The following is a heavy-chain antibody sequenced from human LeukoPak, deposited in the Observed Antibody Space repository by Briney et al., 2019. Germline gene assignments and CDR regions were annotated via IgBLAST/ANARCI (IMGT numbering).Heavy chain of an antibody. Sequence: PGGSLRLSCATSGFTFSTFWMHWVRQAPGKGLVWVSRINHDGSSTNYADSVKGRFTISRDNAKNTLHLQMNSLRAEDTAVYYCVRDWGYDSSGYWQKYFDYWGQGTLVTVSS. J-gene: IGHJ4*02. CDR1: GFTFSTFW. CDR3: VRDWGYDSSGYWQKYFDY. CDR2: INHDGSST. D-gene: IGHD3-22*01. V-gene: IGHV3-74*01.